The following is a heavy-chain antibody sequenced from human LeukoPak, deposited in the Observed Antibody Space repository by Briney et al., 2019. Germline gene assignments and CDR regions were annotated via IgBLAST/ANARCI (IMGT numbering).Heavy chain of an antibody. V-gene: IGHV1-2*02. CDR1: VYRFTGHY. J-gene: IGHJ4*02. CDR3: TRGKINGDDFDY. CDR2: INHSSGT. Sequence: ASVKVSCKASVYRFTGHYIHWVRQAPGQGREWMGWINHSSGTNYAQKFQGRVTMTRATSITTSNMELSWLRSDDTAVYYWTRGKINGDDFDYWGQGTLVTVSS. D-gene: IGHD4-17*01.